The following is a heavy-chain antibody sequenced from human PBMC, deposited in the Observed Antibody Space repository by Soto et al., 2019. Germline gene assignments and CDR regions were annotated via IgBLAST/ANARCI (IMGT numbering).Heavy chain of an antibody. J-gene: IGHJ4*02. CDR3: ARDIRVGAIMPLDY. CDR2: ISAYNGNT. V-gene: IGHV1-18*04. CDR1: GYTFTSYG. Sequence: ASVKVSCKASGYTFTSYGISWVRQAPGQGLEWMGWISAYNGNTNYARKLQGRVTMTTDTSTSTAYMELRSLRSDDTAVYYCARDIRVGAIMPLDYWGQGTLVTVSS. D-gene: IGHD1-26*01.